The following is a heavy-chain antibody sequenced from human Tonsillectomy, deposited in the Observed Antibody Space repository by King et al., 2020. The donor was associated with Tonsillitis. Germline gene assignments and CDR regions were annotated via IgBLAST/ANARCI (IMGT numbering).Heavy chain of an antibody. V-gene: IGHV3-23*04. J-gene: IGHJ4*02. CDR3: AKESSSRPKTYDDY. D-gene: IGHD6-13*01. CDR2: ISTSGGST. Sequence: VQLVESGGGLVQPGGSLRLSCAASGFTFSSYAMSWVRQAPGKGLEWVSAISTSGGSTFYADSVNGRFTISRDNSKNTLYLQMNGLRAEDTAIYYCAKESSSRPKTYDDYWGQGTLVTVSS. CDR1: GFTFSSYA.